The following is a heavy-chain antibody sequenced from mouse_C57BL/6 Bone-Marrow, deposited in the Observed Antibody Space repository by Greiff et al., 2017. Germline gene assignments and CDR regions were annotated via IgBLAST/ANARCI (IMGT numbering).Heavy chain of an antibody. D-gene: IGHD2-1*01. CDR1: GFNIKDDY. V-gene: IGHV14-4*01. CDR2: IDPENGDT. Sequence: EVQGVESGAELVRPGASVKLSCTASGFNIKDDYMHWVKQRPEQGLEWIGWIDPENGDTEYASKFQGKATITADTSSNTAYLQLSSLTSEDTAVYYCTGGNPYYAMDYWGQGTSVTVSS. CDR3: TGGNPYYAMDY. J-gene: IGHJ4*01.